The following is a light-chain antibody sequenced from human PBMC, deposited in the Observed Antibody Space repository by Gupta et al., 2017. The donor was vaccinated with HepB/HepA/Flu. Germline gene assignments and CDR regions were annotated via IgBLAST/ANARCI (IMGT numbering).Light chain of an antibody. V-gene: IGLV3-19*01. CDR3: KSRDNSGNYYV. J-gene: IGLJ1*01. CDR2: GKN. Sequence: SSELPQDPAVSVALGPTVRVTCQGDSLRFYVANWYQQRPGQAPVLVVYGKNKRPSGIPDRFSGSSSGDTASLTITGAQAEDEADYFCKSRDNSGNYYVFAPGTKVTVL. CDR1: SLRFYV.